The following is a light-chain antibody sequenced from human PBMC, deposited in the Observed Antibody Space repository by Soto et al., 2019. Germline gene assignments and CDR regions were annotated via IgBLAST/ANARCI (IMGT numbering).Light chain of an antibody. CDR1: QTVSTNY. V-gene: IGKV3-20*01. Sequence: EIVLTQSPGTLSLSRGERATLSCRASQTVSTNYLAWYQQKPGQAPRLIIYGAYKRATGIPDRFSGSGSGTDFTLTISRLEPEDFALYYCQQYGNSAPITCGQGTRLEIK. CDR2: GAY. J-gene: IGKJ5*01. CDR3: QQYGNSAPIT.